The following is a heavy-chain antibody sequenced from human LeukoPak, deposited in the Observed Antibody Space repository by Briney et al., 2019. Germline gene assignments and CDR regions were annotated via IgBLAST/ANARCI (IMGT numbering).Heavy chain of an antibody. CDR3: ARASRYDSSGYYPYYFDY. J-gene: IGHJ4*02. CDR1: GFTVSNKY. V-gene: IGHV3-21*01. CDR2: ISSTSSYI. D-gene: IGHD3-22*01. Sequence: GGSLTLSCAASGFTVSNKYMTWVRQAPGKGLEWVSSISSTSSYIYYVDSVKGRFTISRDTAKNSLYLQMNTLRAEDTAVYYCARASRYDSSGYYPYYFDYWGQGTLVTVSS.